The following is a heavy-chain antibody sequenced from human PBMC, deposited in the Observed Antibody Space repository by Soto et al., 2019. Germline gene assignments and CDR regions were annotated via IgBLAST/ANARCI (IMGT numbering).Heavy chain of an antibody. J-gene: IGHJ4*02. CDR1: GFTFSYYT. CDR2: ISGIRDYI. Sequence: GGSLRLSCAASGFTFSYYTVHWVRRAPGKGLEWVSSISGIRDYIRYTDSVKGRFTISRDNAKTSLYLQMNSLTAEDTAVYYCAREGVHNYNEYYFDYWGQGTLVTVSS. CDR3: AREGVHNYNEYYFDY. D-gene: IGHD3-22*01. V-gene: IGHV3-21*06.